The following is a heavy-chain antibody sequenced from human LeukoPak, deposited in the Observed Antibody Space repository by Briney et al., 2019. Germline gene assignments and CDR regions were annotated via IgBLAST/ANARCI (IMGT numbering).Heavy chain of an antibody. V-gene: IGHV4-39*07. Sequence: PSETLSLTCTVSGGSISSSSYYWGWIRQPPGKGLEWIGSIYYSGSTYYNPSLKSRVTISVDTSKNQFSLKLSSVTAADTAVYYCARGRSDGNWFDPWGQGTLVTVSS. J-gene: IGHJ5*02. CDR1: GGSISSSSYY. D-gene: IGHD5-24*01. CDR2: IYYSGST. CDR3: ARGRSDGNWFDP.